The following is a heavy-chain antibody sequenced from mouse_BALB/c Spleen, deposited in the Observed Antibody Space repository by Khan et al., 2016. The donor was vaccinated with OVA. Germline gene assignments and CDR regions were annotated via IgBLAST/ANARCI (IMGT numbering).Heavy chain of an antibody. CDR3: ARDRFDY. V-gene: IGHV1-7*01. Sequence: LQQSGAELAKPGASVKMSCTASGYTFTSYWLHWIKQRPGQGLEWIGYINPTSGYTDYNQKFKDKATLTADKSSSTAYMQLSSLTSDDSAVYYCARDRFDYGGQGTALTVA. CDR2: INPTSGYT. CDR1: GYTFTSYW. J-gene: IGHJ2*01.